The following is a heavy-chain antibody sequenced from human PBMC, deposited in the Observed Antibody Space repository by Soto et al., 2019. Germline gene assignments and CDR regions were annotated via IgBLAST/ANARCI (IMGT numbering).Heavy chain of an antibody. CDR2: ISYDGSNK. J-gene: IGHJ5*02. V-gene: IGHV3-30-3*01. CDR3: AREWLVNWFDP. D-gene: IGHD3-22*01. Sequence: GGSLRLSCAASGFTFSSYAMHWVRQAPGKGLEWVAVISYDGSNKYYADSVKGRFTISRDNSKNTLYLQMNSLRAEDTAVYYCAREWLVNWFDPWGQGTLVTVSS. CDR1: GFTFSSYA.